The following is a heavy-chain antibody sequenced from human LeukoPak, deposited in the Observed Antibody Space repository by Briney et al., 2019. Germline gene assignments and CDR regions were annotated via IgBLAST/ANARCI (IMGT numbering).Heavy chain of an antibody. D-gene: IGHD6-19*01. CDR2: IKSKTDGGTT. J-gene: IGHJ4*02. V-gene: IGHV3-15*01. Sequence: GGSLRLSCAASGFTFSNAWMSWVRQAPGKGLEWVGRIKSKTDGGTTDYAAPVKGRFTISRDDSKNTLYLQMNSLKTGDTAVYYCAKERGVAVAVIDYWGQGTLVTVSS. CDR3: AKERGVAVAVIDY. CDR1: GFTFSNAW.